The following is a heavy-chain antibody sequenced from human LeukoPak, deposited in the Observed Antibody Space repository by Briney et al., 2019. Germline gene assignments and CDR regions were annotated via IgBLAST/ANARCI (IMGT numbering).Heavy chain of an antibody. CDR3: AKGVSSSWSNDDFDI. Sequence: PGGSLRLSCAASGFTFSSYGMHWVRQAPGKGLEWVAVIWYDGSNKYYADSVKGRFTISRDNSKNTLYLQMNSLRTEDTAVYYCAKGVSSSWSNDDFDIWGQGTMVTVSS. V-gene: IGHV3-30*02. CDR1: GFTFSSYG. CDR2: IWYDGSNK. J-gene: IGHJ3*02. D-gene: IGHD6-13*01.